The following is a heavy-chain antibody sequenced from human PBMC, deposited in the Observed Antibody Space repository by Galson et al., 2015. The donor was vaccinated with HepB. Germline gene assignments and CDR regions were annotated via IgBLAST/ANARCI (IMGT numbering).Heavy chain of an antibody. CDR2: IYSGGST. J-gene: IGHJ3*02. D-gene: IGHD3-9*01. Sequence: LRLSCAASGFTVSSNYMSWVRQAPGKGLEWVSVIYSGGSTYYADSVKGRFTISRDNSKNTLYLQMNSLRAEDTAVYYCARVDYDILTGNDAFDIWGQGTMVTVSS. V-gene: IGHV3-66*02. CDR1: GFTVSSNY. CDR3: ARVDYDILTGNDAFDI.